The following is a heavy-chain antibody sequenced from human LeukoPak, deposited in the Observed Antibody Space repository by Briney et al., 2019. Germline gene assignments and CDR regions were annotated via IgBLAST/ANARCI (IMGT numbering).Heavy chain of an antibody. CDR2: ITSDGSTT. J-gene: IGHJ4*01. CDR3: AGDYIWGRLF. V-gene: IGHV3-74*01. Sequence: GSLRLSCVASGFTFSGYWMHWVRQTPGKGLMWVSRITSDGSTTWYADSVKGRFTVSRDDAKNTLFLEMNSLRDEDTAVYYCAGDYIWGRLFWGQGTLVTVSS. D-gene: IGHD3-16*01. CDR1: GFTFSGYW.